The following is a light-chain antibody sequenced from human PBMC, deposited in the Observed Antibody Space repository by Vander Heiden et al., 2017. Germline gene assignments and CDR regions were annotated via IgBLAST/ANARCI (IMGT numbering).Light chain of an antibody. V-gene: IGKV4-1*01. CDR1: QSLLYGFNDKNS. CDR2: WAS. Sequence: DIILTQSPDSLAVSLDERATINCKSSQSLLYGFNDKNSLTWYQQKPGQPPRLLIFWASTLESGVPDRFSGSGSGTDFTLTINSLQAEDVAVYYCQQCYATPYTFGQGTKLEIK. CDR3: QQCYATPYT. J-gene: IGKJ2*01.